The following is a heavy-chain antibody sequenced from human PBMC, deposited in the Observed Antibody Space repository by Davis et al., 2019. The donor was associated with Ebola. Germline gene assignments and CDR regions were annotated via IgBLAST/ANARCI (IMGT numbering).Heavy chain of an antibody. V-gene: IGHV1-8*03. CDR2: MNPNSGNT. D-gene: IGHD3-10*01. CDR1: GYTFTSYD. J-gene: IGHJ4*02. Sequence: ASVKVSCKASGYTFTSYDINWVRQATGQGLEWMGWMNPNSGNTGYAQKFQGRVTITRNTSISTAYMELSSLRSEDTAVYLCVSNTLVQNPLEYWGQGTLVTVSS. CDR3: VSNTLVQNPLEY.